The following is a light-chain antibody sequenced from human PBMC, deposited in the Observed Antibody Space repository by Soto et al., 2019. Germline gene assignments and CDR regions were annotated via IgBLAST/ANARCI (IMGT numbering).Light chain of an antibody. CDR2: DAS. V-gene: IGKV3-11*01. CDR3: QQHSNWPVT. CDR1: QSVSSF. Sequence: EILLTQSPATLSLSPGERATLSCRASQSVSSFLAWYQQKSGQAPRLLIYDASNRATGIPARFSGSGSGTDFTLTISSLEPEDFAVYYCQQHSNWPVTFGQGTKVDIK. J-gene: IGKJ1*01.